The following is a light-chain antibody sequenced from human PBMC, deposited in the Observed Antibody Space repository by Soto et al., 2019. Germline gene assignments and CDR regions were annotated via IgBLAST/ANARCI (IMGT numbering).Light chain of an antibody. CDR3: QKYDTAPLT. J-gene: IGKJ2*01. CDR1: HGFSNF. V-gene: IGKV1-27*01. Sequence: EIQVTQSPSSLSASVGERVTVTSXASHGFSNFLAWYQQKPGKVPKLLIYAAPTLQSGVPSLFSGRGSGTDFTLTINILQPEDVGTYYCQKYDTAPLTLGHGTKVE. CDR2: AAP.